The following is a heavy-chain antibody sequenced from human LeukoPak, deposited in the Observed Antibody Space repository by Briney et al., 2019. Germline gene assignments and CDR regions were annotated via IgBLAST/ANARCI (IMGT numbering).Heavy chain of an antibody. J-gene: IGHJ6*02. Sequence: ASVKVSCKASGYTFTSYDINWVRQATGQGLEWMGWMNPNSGNTGYAQEFQGRVTMTRNTSISTAYMELSSLRSEDTAVYYCARGTTVTTSQINYYYYGMDVWGQGTTVTVSS. V-gene: IGHV1-8*01. CDR3: ARGTTVTTSQINYYYYGMDV. CDR1: GYTFTSYD. CDR2: MNPNSGNT. D-gene: IGHD4-17*01.